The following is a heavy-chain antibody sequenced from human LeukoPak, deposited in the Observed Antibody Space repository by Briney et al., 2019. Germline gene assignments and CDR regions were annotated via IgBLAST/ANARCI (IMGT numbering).Heavy chain of an antibody. V-gene: IGHV3-7*01. Sequence: LPGGSLRLSCEASGFTFRDYWMTWVRQAPGKGLEWVANVKQDGTEKFYVDSVKGRFTIFRDNGKNSLYLQMNSLRVEDTAIYYCARAGGTSWADYWGQGTLVTVSS. CDR2: VKQDGTEK. D-gene: IGHD6-13*01. J-gene: IGHJ4*02. CDR1: GFTFRDYW. CDR3: ARAGGTSWADY.